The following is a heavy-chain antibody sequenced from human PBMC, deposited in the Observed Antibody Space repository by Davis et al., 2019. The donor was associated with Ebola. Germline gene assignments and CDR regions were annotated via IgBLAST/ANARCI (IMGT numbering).Heavy chain of an antibody. CDR1: GYTFTSYD. CDR3: ARGRMVGDRWGLHY. V-gene: IGHV1-8*01. CDR2: MNPNSGIT. D-gene: IGHD2-8*01. Sequence: AASVKVSCKASGYTFTSYDINWVRQATGQGLEWMGWMNPNSGITGYAQKFQGRVTMTRNTSISTAYMELSSLRSEDTAVYYCARGRMVGDRWGLHYWGQGTLVTVSS. J-gene: IGHJ4*02.